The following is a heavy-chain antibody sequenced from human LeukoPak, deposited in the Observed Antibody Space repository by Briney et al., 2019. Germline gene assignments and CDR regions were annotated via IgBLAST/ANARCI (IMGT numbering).Heavy chain of an antibody. Sequence: PGGSLRLSCAASGFTFSSYWMPWVRQAPGKGLVWVSRINSDGSSTAYADPVKGRLTISRDNAKNTLYLQMNSLRVEDTAVYYCARGRYYGMDVWGQGTTVTVSS. CDR2: INSDGSST. V-gene: IGHV3-74*01. J-gene: IGHJ6*02. CDR1: GFTFSSYW. CDR3: ARGRYYGMDV.